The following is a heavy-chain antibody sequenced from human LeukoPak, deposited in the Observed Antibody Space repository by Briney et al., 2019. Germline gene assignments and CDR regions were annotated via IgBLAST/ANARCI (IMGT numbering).Heavy chain of an antibody. CDR2: IQAGGDEK. CDR3: ARDTPGYGGDDFDY. V-gene: IGHV3-30*02. CDR1: GFTFSTYG. D-gene: IGHD4-23*01. Sequence: GGSLRLSCAASGFTFSTYGMHWVRQAPGKGLEWMTFIQAGGDEKHYAESVKGRFTVSRDNSKNTLYLQMNSLRAEDTAVYYCARDTPGYGGDDFDYWGQGALVTVSS. J-gene: IGHJ4*02.